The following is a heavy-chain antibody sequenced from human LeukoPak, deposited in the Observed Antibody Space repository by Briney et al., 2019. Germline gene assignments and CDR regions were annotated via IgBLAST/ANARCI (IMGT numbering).Heavy chain of an antibody. Sequence: GGSLRLSCAASGFTFSDYYMSWIRQAPGKGLEWVSYISSSGSTIYYADSVKGRFTISRDNAKNSLYLQMNSLRAEDTAVYYCARDTHLYCSSTSCPIDYWGQGTLVTVSS. CDR3: ARDTHLYCSSTSCPIDY. J-gene: IGHJ4*02. D-gene: IGHD2-2*01. V-gene: IGHV3-11*01. CDR2: ISSSGSTI. CDR1: GFTFSDYY.